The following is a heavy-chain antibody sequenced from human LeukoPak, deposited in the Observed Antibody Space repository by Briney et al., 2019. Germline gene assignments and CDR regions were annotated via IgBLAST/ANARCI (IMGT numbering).Heavy chain of an antibody. CDR1: EFTFSSYG. CDR3: AKDVVGQQWPENY. CDR2: IQYDGSYK. J-gene: IGHJ4*02. D-gene: IGHD6-19*01. V-gene: IGHV3-30*02. Sequence: PGGSLRLSCAASEFTFSSYGMHWVRQAPGKGLEWVAFIQYDGSYKDYGDSVKGRFTIFRDNSKNTLYLQMNSLRAEDTAVYFCAKDVVGQQWPENYWGQGTLVTVSS.